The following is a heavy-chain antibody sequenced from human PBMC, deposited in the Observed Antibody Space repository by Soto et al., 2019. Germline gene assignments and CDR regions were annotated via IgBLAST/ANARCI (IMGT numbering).Heavy chain of an antibody. CDR3: ARVIRFAGFGWLDP. D-gene: IGHD3-16*01. Sequence: VQLVQSGPELKKPGASVNVSCKASGYTFLREGITWVRQVPGQGLEWMGWISNYDGNTHYAPRFKGRVFMTTDTSTSVAYLELRSLRPDDTATYYGARVIRFAGFGWLDPWGQGSLVTVSS. J-gene: IGHJ5*02. CDR2: ISNYDGNT. V-gene: IGHV1-18*01. CDR1: GYTFLREG.